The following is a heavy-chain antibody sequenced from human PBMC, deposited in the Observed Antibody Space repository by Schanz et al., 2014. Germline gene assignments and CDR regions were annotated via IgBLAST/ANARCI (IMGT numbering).Heavy chain of an antibody. CDR2: INTKTGNP. CDR1: GYTFTVYY. J-gene: IGHJ4*02. Sequence: QVQLVQSGAEVKKPGASVKVSCKASGYTFTVYYMHWVRQAPGQGLEWLGWINTKTGNPTYAQGFTGRFLFSLDTSVNTAYLQISSLEADDTAVYYCARRGIRGVFSSFDYWGLGTLVTVFS. CDR3: ARRGIRGVFSSFDY. V-gene: IGHV7-4-1*02. D-gene: IGHD3-10*01.